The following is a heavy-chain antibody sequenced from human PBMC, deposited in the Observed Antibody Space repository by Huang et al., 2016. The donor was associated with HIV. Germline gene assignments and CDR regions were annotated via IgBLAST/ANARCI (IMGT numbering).Heavy chain of an antibody. J-gene: IGHJ2*01. CDR1: VGSINTGRSY. CDR2: LYDTGKM. V-gene: IGHV4-39*01. CDR3: ARNHDFWRGRMFAISYFDV. Sequence: QMRFQESGPGLVKPSGTLSLTCNVSVGSINTGRSYWGWIRQPPGKGLELAGSLYDTGKMHYDPAPKGRLTMSADTSKNQLSLNLSSVPAADTAIYYCARNHDFWRGRMFAISYFDVWGRGTLVTVAS. D-gene: IGHD3-3*01.